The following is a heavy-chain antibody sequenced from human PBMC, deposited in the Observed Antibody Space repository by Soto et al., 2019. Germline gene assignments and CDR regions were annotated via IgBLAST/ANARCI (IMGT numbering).Heavy chain of an antibody. J-gene: IGHJ6*03. CDR1: GGSIRSSSYY. CDR3: ASSRYDFWSGYLPPYYMDV. CDR2: IYYSGST. Sequence: SETLSLTCTFSGGSIRSSSYYWGWIRQPPGKGLEWIGSIYYSGSTYYNPSLKSRVTISVDTSKNQFSLKLSSVTAADTAVYYCASSRYDFWSGYLPPYYMDVWGKGTTVTVSS. V-gene: IGHV4-39*01. D-gene: IGHD3-3*01.